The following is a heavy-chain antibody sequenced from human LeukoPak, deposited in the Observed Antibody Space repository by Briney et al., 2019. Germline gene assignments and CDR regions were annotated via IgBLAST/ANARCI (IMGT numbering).Heavy chain of an antibody. CDR3: ARARREVGANFFDC. D-gene: IGHD1-26*01. CDR2: ISPDGSST. CDR1: EFTFSTYW. J-gene: IGHJ4*02. Sequence: GGSLRLPCVASEFTFSTYWMHWVRQAPGKGLVWVSRISPDGSSTIYADSVQGRFTISRDNAKNTLDLQMNSLRADDTAVYYCARARREVGANFFDCWGQGILVTASS. V-gene: IGHV3-74*01.